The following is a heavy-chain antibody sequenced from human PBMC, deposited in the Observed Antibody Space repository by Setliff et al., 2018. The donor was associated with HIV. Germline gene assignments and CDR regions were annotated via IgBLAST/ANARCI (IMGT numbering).Heavy chain of an antibody. V-gene: IGHV4-59*02. Sequence: PSETLSLTCSISGGSVTSYLWHWFRQPPGKGLERIGYIYYTGISDNNPSLEARVTISVDTSKNQVSLRLKSVTTADTAVYCCAWELYGGNSRPFDCWGQGALVTVSS. J-gene: IGHJ4*02. CDR3: AWELYGGNSRPFDC. CDR1: GGSVTSYL. CDR2: IYYTGIS. D-gene: IGHD2-21*02.